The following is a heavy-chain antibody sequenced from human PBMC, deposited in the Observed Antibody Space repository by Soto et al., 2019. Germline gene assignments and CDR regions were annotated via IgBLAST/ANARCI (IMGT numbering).Heavy chain of an antibody. CDR2: INHSGST. Sequence: PSETLSLTCAVYGGSFSGYYWSWIRQPPGKGLEWIGEINHSGSTNYNPSLKSRVTISVDMSKNQFSLKLSSVTAADTAVYYCASGITGTRGYYCYMDVWGKGTTVT. J-gene: IGHJ6*03. CDR1: GGSFSGYY. D-gene: IGHD1-7*01. CDR3: ASGITGTRGYYCYMDV. V-gene: IGHV4-34*01.